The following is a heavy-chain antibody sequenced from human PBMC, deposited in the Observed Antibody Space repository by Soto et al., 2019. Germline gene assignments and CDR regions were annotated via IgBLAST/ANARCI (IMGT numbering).Heavy chain of an antibody. D-gene: IGHD6-13*01. CDR2: ISSTSSTI. CDR3: ARDLGRIAAAGTIGY. CDR1: GFTFSSYG. Sequence: GGSLRLSCAASGFTFSSYGMHWVRQAPGKGLEWVSYISSTSSTIYYADSVKGRFTISRDNAKNSLYLQMNSLRDEDTAVYYCARDLGRIAAAGTIGYWGQGTLVTVSS. J-gene: IGHJ4*02. V-gene: IGHV3-48*02.